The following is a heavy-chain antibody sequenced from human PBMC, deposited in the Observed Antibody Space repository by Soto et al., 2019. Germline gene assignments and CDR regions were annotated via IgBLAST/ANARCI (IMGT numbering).Heavy chain of an antibody. CDR3: ATTGPY. CDR1: GFTFSSYG. Sequence: QVQLVESGGGVVQPGSSLRLSCAAYGFTFSSYGMHWVRQAPGKGLEWVAVIWFDGSNKFYADSVKGRFTISRDNSKNTVSLQMNSLRDEDSAAYYCATTGPYWGQGTLVTVSS. CDR2: IWFDGSNK. J-gene: IGHJ4*02. V-gene: IGHV3-33*01.